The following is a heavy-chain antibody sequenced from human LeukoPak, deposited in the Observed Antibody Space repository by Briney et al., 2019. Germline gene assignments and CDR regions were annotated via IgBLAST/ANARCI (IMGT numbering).Heavy chain of an antibody. D-gene: IGHD6-19*01. CDR3: AKDDGVAVAGTGTFDP. V-gene: IGHV3-30*18. J-gene: IGHJ5*02. CDR2: ISYDGSNK. Sequence: GSLRLSCAASGFTFSSYGMHWVRQAPGKGLEWVAVISYDGSNKYYADSVKGRFTISRDNSKNTLYLQMNSLRAEDTAVYYCAKDDGVAVAGTGTFDPWGQGTLVTVSS. CDR1: GFTFSSYG.